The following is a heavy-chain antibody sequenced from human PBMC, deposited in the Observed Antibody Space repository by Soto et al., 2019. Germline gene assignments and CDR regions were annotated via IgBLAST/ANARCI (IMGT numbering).Heavy chain of an antibody. J-gene: IGHJ6*02. CDR2: IIPIFGPA. CDR3: TRDGSPFALDV. V-gene: IGHV1-69*13. CDR1: GGTFSSHS. Sequence: GASVKVSCKSSGGTFSSHSINWVRQAPGQGLEWMGGIIPIFGPANFAKKFQGRVTITADESTTTAYMELNSLTGADTAVYYCTRDGSPFALDVWGLGTSVTVSS.